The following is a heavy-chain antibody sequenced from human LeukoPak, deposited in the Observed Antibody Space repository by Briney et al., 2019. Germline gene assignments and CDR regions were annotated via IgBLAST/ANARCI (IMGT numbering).Heavy chain of an antibody. CDR3: ARVQISRCSSTSCPNNWFDP. D-gene: IGHD2-2*01. V-gene: IGHV4/OR15-8*01. J-gene: IGHJ5*02. CDR1: GGSIDSTNW. Sequence: PSETLSLACDVSGGSIDSTNWWNWVRQPPGKGLEWIGEIHHDGRINYNPSLKSRVTLSVDKSKNQFSLRLNSVTAADTAVYSCARVQISRCSSTSCPNNWFDPWGQGTLVTVSS. CDR2: IHHDGRI.